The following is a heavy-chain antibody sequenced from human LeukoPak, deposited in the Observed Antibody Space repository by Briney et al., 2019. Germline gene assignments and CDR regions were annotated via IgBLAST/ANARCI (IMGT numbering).Heavy chain of an antibody. J-gene: IGHJ4*02. Sequence: GGSLRLSCAASGFTFYSYAMSWVRQAPGKGLEWVSAISGSGGNTYYADSVKGRFTISRDNSKNTVYLQMNSLRAEDTAVYYCAKRETIAAAGSSDYWGQGTLVTVSS. CDR3: AKRETIAAAGSSDY. CDR1: GFTFYSYA. D-gene: IGHD6-13*01. CDR2: ISGSGGNT. V-gene: IGHV3-23*01.